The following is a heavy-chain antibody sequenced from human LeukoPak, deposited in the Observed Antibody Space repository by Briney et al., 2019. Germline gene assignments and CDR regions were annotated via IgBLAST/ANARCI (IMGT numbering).Heavy chain of an antibody. Sequence: PGGSLRLSCATSGFTFTNYWMHWVRQVPGKGLVWVSRISGDGSSTRDADSVRGRFTISRDNAKNTLYLQMNSLRAEDTAVYYCANLVKIDYWGQGTLVTVSS. D-gene: IGHD3-9*01. CDR3: ANLVKIDY. J-gene: IGHJ4*02. CDR2: ISGDGSST. V-gene: IGHV3-74*01. CDR1: GFTFTNYW.